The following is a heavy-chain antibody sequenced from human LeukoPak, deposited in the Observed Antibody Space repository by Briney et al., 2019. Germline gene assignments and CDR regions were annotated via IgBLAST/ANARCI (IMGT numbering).Heavy chain of an antibody. Sequence: PGGSLRLSCAASGFTFSSYGMHWVRQAPGKGLEWVAVKWYDGSNKYYADSVKGRFTISRDNSKNTLYLQMNSLRAEDTAVYYCARDRDFWSVYYFDYWGQGTLVTVSS. J-gene: IGHJ4*02. CDR1: GFTFSSYG. D-gene: IGHD3-3*01. CDR3: ARDRDFWSVYYFDY. V-gene: IGHV3-33*01. CDR2: KWYDGSNK.